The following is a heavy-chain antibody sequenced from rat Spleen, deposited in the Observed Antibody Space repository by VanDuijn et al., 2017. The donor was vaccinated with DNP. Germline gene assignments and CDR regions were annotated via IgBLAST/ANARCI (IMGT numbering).Heavy chain of an antibody. CDR3: ARHRTIMPYYYSMDA. D-gene: IGHD1-12*01. CDR1: GFTFSDYY. CDR2: INYDGSNT. J-gene: IGHJ4*01. V-gene: IGHV5-29*01. Sequence: EVQLVGSDGGLVQPGKSLKLSCVASGFTFSDYYMAWVRQAPTKGLEWVATINYDGSNTYYRDSVKGRFTVSRDNAQSTLYLQMDSLRSEDTATYYCARHRTIMPYYYSMDAWGQGASVTVSS.